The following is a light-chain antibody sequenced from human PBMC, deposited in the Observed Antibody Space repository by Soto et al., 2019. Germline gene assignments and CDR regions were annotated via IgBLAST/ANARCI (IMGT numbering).Light chain of an antibody. J-gene: IGLJ3*02. Sequence: QSVLTQPHSGAEAPGQKVTISCSWSSSNIGNDYVAWYLQVPGTAPKLLMDENDKQPSGIPDRFSGSKSGTSATLAITGLQTWDEADYYCATWDSTLTVGVFGGGTKVTVL. CDR2: END. CDR3: ATWDSTLTVGV. CDR1: SSNIGNDY. V-gene: IGLV1-51*02.